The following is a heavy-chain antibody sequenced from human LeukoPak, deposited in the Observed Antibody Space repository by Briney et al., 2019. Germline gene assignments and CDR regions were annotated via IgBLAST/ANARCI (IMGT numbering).Heavy chain of an antibody. J-gene: IGHJ4*02. Sequence: SGPTLVKPTQTLTLTCTFSGFSLSPSGMCVTGIRQPPDKALEWLARIDWDDGKYYSTSLRPRLTISKDTSKNQVVLTMTNMDPVDTGTYYCARYSTILSSLDYWGQGTLVTVSS. CDR2: IDWDDGK. V-gene: IGHV2-70*11. CDR3: ARYSTILSSLDY. D-gene: IGHD3-9*01. CDR1: GFSLSPSGMC.